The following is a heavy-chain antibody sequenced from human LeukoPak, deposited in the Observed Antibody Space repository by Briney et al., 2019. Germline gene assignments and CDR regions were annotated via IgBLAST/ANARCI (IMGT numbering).Heavy chain of an antibody. V-gene: IGHV1-2*02. CDR1: GYTFTGYY. J-gene: IGHJ6*03. Sequence: ASVKVSCKASGYTFTGYYMHWVRQAPGQGLEWMGWINPNSGGTNYAQKFQGRVTMTRDTSISTAYMELSRLRSDDTAVYYCARVLHMVRGVMMDYYYYYMDVWGKGTTVTVSS. CDR2: INPNSGGT. CDR3: ARVLHMVRGVMMDYYYYYMDV. D-gene: IGHD3-10*01.